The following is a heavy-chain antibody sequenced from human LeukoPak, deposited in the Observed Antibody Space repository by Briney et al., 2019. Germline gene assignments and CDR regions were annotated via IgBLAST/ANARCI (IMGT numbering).Heavy chain of an antibody. CDR1: GYTFTSYY. CDR3: ARGWGQPHYYYGMDV. CDR2: INPSGGST. J-gene: IGHJ6*02. V-gene: IGHV1-46*01. D-gene: IGHD7-27*01. Sequence: GASVKVSCKASGYTFTSYYMHWVRQAPGQGLEWMGIINPSGGSTSYAQKFQGRVTMTRDTSTSTVYMELSSLRSEDTAVYYCARGWGQPHYYYGMDVWGQGTTVTVSS.